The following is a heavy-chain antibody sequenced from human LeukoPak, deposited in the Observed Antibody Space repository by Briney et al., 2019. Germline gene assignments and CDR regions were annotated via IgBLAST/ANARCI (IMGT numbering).Heavy chain of an antibody. V-gene: IGHV3-48*01. Sequence: GGSLRLSCAASGFTFSSYTMNWVRQAPGKGLEWVSYITSSSSTIYYADSVKGRFTISRDNAKNSLYLQMNSLRAEDTAVCYCASRAPYGYWGQGTLVTVSS. CDR3: ASRAPYGY. D-gene: IGHD3-10*01. CDR2: ITSSSSTI. CDR1: GFTFSSYT. J-gene: IGHJ4*02.